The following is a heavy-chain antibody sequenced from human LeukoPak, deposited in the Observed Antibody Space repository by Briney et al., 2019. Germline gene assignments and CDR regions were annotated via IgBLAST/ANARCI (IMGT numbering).Heavy chain of an antibody. D-gene: IGHD4-11*01. Sequence: GGSLRLSCAASGFTFSSYSMNWVRQAPGKGLEWVSYISSSSSYIYYADSVKGRFTISRDNAKNSLYLQMNSLRAEDTAVYYCARDPAPVMRYYFDYWGQGTLVTVSS. J-gene: IGHJ4*02. V-gene: IGHV3-21*05. CDR3: ARDPAPVMRYYFDY. CDR2: ISSSSSYI. CDR1: GFTFSSYS.